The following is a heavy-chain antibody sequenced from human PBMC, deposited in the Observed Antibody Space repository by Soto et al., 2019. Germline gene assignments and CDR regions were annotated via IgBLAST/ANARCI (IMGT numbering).Heavy chain of an antibody. CDR2: ISGYNVNT. V-gene: IGHV1-18*01. Sequence: QVQLVQSGAEVKKPGASVKVSCKASGYTFSNYGITWVRQAPGQGLEWMGWISGYNVNTHYAQKFQDRVIMTTDTSTSTAYMELRSLRSDDTAVYFCARERRWEPLPYWGQGTLVIVSS. J-gene: IGHJ4*02. CDR1: GYTFSNYG. CDR3: ARERRWEPLPY. D-gene: IGHD1-26*01.